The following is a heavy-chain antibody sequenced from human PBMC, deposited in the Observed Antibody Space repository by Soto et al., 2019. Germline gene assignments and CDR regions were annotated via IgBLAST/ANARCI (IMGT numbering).Heavy chain of an antibody. CDR2: IYTSGST. CDR1: GGPISSYY. J-gene: IGHJ6*02. D-gene: IGHD6-13*01. CDR3: ATDRSIAAATFPTRRNYYYGMDV. V-gene: IGHV4-4*07. Sequence: SETLSLTCTVSGGPISSYYWSWIRQPAGKGLEWIGRIYTSGSTNYNPSLKSRVTMSVDTSKNQFSLKLSSVTAADTAVYYCATDRSIAAATFPTRRNYYYGMDVWGQGTTVTVSS.